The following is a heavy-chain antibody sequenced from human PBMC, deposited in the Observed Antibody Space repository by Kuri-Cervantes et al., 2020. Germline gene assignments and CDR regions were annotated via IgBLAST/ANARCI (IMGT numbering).Heavy chain of an antibody. CDR2: INPNSGGT. D-gene: IGHD3-3*01. Sequence: ASVKVSCKASGYTFTGYYMHWVRQAPGQGLEWMGWINPNSGGTGYAQKFQGRVTMTRNTSISTAYMELSSLRSEDTTVYYCARGGPYDFWSGYGENWFDPWGQGTLVTVSS. CDR1: GYTFTGYY. V-gene: IGHV1-8*02. CDR3: ARGGPYDFWSGYGENWFDP. J-gene: IGHJ5*02.